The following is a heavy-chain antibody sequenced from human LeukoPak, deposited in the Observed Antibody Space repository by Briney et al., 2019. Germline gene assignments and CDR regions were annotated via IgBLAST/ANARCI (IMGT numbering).Heavy chain of an antibody. J-gene: IGHJ6*02. Sequence: ASVKVSCKASGGTFSSYAISWVRQAPGQGLEWMGRIIPILGIANCAQKFQGRVTITADKSTSTAYMELSSLRSEDTAVYYCARAPLAMVRGVGYYYYGMDVWGQGTTVTVSS. V-gene: IGHV1-69*04. CDR1: GGTFSSYA. CDR2: IIPILGIA. D-gene: IGHD3-10*01. CDR3: ARAPLAMVRGVGYYYYGMDV.